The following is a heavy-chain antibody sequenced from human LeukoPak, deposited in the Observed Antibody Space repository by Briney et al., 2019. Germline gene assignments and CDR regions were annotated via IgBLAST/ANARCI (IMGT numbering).Heavy chain of an antibody. V-gene: IGHV1-46*01. D-gene: IGHD2-21*02. Sequence: ASVKVSCKASGYTFTSYYMHWVRQAPGQGLEWMGIINPSGGSTSYAQKFQGRVTMTRDASTSTVYMELSSLRSEDTAVYYCARDRGSKRVAYCGGDCYIGYFDLWGRGTLVTVSS. CDR2: INPSGGST. CDR1: GYTFTSYY. CDR3: ARDRGSKRVAYCGGDCYIGYFDL. J-gene: IGHJ2*01.